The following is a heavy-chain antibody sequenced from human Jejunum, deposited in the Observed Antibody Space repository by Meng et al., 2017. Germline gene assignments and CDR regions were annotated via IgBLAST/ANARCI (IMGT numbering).Heavy chain of an antibody. V-gene: IGHV1-3*01. CDR3: ARVYSSSTSCQYYPDY. CDR1: GYTFTNYA. J-gene: IGHJ4*02. Sequence: ASVKVSCKASGYTFTNYAIHWVRQAPGQRLEWMGWINAGNGDTKYSQNFQGRATITRNTSASTAYMELSSLGSEDTAVYYCARVYSSSTSCQYYPDYWGQGTLVTVSS. CDR2: INAGNGDT. D-gene: IGHD2-2*01.